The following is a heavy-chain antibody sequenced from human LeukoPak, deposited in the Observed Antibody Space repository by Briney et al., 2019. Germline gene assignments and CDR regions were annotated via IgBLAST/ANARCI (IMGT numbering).Heavy chain of an antibody. V-gene: IGHV3-48*03. CDR1: GFTFSSYE. CDR3: ARDQSRDYYYGMDV. CDR2: ISSSGSTI. D-gene: IGHD6-13*01. Sequence: PGGSLRLSCAASGFTFSSYEMNWVAQAPGKGLEWVSYISSSGSTIYYADSVKGRFTISRDNAKNSLYLQMNSLRAEDTAVYYCARDQSRDYYYGMDVWGQGTTVTVSS. J-gene: IGHJ6*02.